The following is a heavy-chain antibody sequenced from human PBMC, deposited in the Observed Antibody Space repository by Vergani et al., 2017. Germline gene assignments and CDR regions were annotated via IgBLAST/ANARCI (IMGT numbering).Heavy chain of an antibody. Sequence: EVQLVESGGGLVQPGRSLRLSCAASGFTFDDYAMHWVRQAPGKGLEWVSGISGSGGSTYYADSVKGRFTISRDNSKNTLYLQMNSLRAEDTAVYYCAKGSHGSGSYSVFDYWGQGTLVTVSS. CDR2: ISGSGGST. D-gene: IGHD3-10*01. CDR3: AKGSHGSGSYSVFDY. CDR1: GFTFDDYA. J-gene: IGHJ4*02. V-gene: IGHV3-23*04.